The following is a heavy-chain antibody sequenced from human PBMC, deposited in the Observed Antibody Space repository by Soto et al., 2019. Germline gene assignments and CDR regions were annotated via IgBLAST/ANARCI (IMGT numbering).Heavy chain of an antibody. J-gene: IGHJ5*02. Sequence: SETLSLTCTVSGGSISSYYWSWIRQPAGKGLEWIGRIYTSGSNNNNPAVKSRVTMSVDTSKNKFSLKLSSVTAGDTAVYYYARDVYSKPSWSFYNWFDPWGQGXLVTVYS. CDR3: ARDVYSKPSWSFYNWFDP. CDR1: GGSISSYY. D-gene: IGHD6-13*01. V-gene: IGHV4-4*07. CDR2: IYTSGSN.